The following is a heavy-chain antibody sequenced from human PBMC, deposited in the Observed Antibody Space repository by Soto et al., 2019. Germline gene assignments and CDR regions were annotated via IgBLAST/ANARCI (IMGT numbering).Heavy chain of an antibody. CDR3: ARGMTRMTYYDFWSGSIHFDY. CDR2: INHSGST. V-gene: IGHV4-34*01. J-gene: IGHJ4*02. Sequence: PSETLSLTCAVYGGSFSGYYWSWIRQPPGKGLEWIGEINHSGSTNYNPSLKSRVTISVDTSKNQFSLKLSSVTAADTAVYYCARGMTRMTYYDFWSGSIHFDYWGQGTLVTVSS. CDR1: GGSFSGYY. D-gene: IGHD3-3*01.